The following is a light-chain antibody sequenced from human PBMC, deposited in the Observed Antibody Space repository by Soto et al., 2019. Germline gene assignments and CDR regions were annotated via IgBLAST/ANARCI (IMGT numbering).Light chain of an antibody. CDR2: DAS. CDR3: QQYDSLPLT. CDR1: QDISNY. Sequence: DIQMTQSPSSLSASVGDRVTITCQASQDISNYLNWYQQKPGKAPKLLIYDASNLETGVPSRFSGSGSGTDFTFTISRLQDEDIATYYCQQYDSLPLTFGQGKRVEIK. J-gene: IGKJ5*01. V-gene: IGKV1-33*01.